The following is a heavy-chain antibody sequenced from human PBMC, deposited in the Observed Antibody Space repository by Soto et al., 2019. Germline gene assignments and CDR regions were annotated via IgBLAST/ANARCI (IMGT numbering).Heavy chain of an antibody. J-gene: IGHJ6*02. CDR2: IIPIFGTA. V-gene: IGHV1-69*01. CDR1: GGTFSSYA. D-gene: IGHD5-18*01. Sequence: QVQLVQSGAEVKKPGSSVKVSCKASGGTFSSYAISWVRQAPGQGLEWMGGIIPIFGTANYAQKFQGRVTITADESTSTAYMELSSLRSEDTAVYYCQSTAKALSGVTPGYYYYYYGMDVWGQGTTVTVSS. CDR3: QSTAKALSGVTPGYYYYYYGMDV.